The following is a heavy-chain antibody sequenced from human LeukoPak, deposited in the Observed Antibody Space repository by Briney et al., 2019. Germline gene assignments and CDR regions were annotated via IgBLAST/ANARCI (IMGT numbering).Heavy chain of an antibody. D-gene: IGHD4-11*01. CDR1: GFTVSSNY. Sequence: GGSLRLSCAASGFTVSSNYMSWVRQAPGKGLVWVSRINTDGSSTSYADSVKGRFTISRDNAKNTLYLQMNSLRAGDSAVYYCGRDRSNYVSIDYWGQGTLVTVSS. V-gene: IGHV3-74*01. J-gene: IGHJ4*02. CDR3: GRDRSNYVSIDY. CDR2: INTDGSST.